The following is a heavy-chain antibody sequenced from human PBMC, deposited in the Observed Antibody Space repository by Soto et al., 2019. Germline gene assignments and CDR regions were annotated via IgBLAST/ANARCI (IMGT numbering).Heavy chain of an antibody. J-gene: IGHJ4*02. D-gene: IGHD4-17*01. CDR2: ISGYNGDT. Sequence: QVQLVQSGGEVKQPGASVKVSCKTSGYTFTSYGISWVRQPPGQGLEGMGWISGYNGDTKYVQKFQGRVTLTTDTSTNTAYMEVRSLRSDDTAVYYCARDWVGDLAYWGQGTLVTVSS. CDR1: GYTFTSYG. CDR3: ARDWVGDLAY. V-gene: IGHV1-18*01.